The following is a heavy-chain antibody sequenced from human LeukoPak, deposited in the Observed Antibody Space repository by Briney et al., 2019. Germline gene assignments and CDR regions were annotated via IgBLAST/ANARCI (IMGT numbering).Heavy chain of an antibody. V-gene: IGHV3-11*01. D-gene: IGHD3-22*01. CDR3: ARRNVVVINRYFDY. Sequence: GGSLRLSCAASGFTFSDYYMSWIRQAPGKGLEWVSYISSSGSTIYYADSVKGRFTISRDNSKNTLYLQMNSLRAEDTAVYYCARRNVVVINRYFDYWGQGTLVTVSS. CDR1: GFTFSDYY. CDR2: ISSSGSTI. J-gene: IGHJ4*02.